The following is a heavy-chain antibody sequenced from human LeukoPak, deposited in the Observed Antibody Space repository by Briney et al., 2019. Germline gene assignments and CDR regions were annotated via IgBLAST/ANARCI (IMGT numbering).Heavy chain of an antibody. D-gene: IGHD2-21*01. CDR3: AKEEALIAGCAFDM. CDR1: GFSFSSQT. CDR2: VGRSGDA. V-gene: IGHV3-23*01. Sequence: GGSLRLSCTPSGFSFSSQTMTWVRLAPGKGREWVSVVGRSGDANYADSVEGRFTIPRDISKSTLFLQMNSLRAEDTALYYCAKEEALIAGCAFDMWGRGTMVTVSS. J-gene: IGHJ3*02.